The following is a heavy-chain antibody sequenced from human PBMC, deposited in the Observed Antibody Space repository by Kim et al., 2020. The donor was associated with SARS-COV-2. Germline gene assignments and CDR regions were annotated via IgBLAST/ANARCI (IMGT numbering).Heavy chain of an antibody. CDR2: LSYGGVT. CDR3: ARGRYGGNSGVVDP. D-gene: IGHD4-17*01. V-gene: IGHV4-59*13. Sequence: SETLSLSCGVSGGSIRNYFLFWIRQTPEKGLEWIASLSYGGVTDYNPSLKSRVTTSLDTSKSQFSLRLTSVTTADTAVYYCARGRYGGNSGVVDPWGQGILVTVSS. J-gene: IGHJ5*02. CDR1: GGSIRNYF.